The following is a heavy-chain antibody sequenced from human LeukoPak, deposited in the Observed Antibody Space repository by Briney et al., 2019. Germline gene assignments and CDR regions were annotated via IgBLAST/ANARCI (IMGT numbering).Heavy chain of an antibody. CDR1: GGSISSSSYY. D-gene: IGHD3-10*01. CDR2: INHSGST. V-gene: IGHV4-39*07. J-gene: IGHJ5*02. Sequence: SETLSLTCTVSGGSISSSSYYWSWIRQPPGKGLEWIGEINHSGSTNYNPSLKSRVTISVDTSKNQFSLKLSSVTAADTAVYYCARRSGITMVRGVRKKSNWFDPWGQGTLVTVSS. CDR3: ARRSGITMVRGVRKKSNWFDP.